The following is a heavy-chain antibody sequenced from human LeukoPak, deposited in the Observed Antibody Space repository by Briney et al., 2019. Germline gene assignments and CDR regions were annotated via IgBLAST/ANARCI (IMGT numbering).Heavy chain of an antibody. CDR3: AVGTPAYLYYYYYYMDV. CDR2: IYWGGST. J-gene: IGHJ6*03. D-gene: IGHD2-15*01. CDR1: GGSISGYY. V-gene: IGHV4-59*01. Sequence: PSGTLSLTCTVSGGSISGYYWSWIRQPPGKGLEWIGYIYWGGSTNYNPSLKSRVTISVDTSQNQFSLKLTSVTAADTAVYYCAVGTPAYLYYYYYYMDVWGKGTTVTVSS.